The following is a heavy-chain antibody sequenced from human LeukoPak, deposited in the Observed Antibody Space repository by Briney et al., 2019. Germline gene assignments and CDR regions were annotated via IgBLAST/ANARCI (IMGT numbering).Heavy chain of an antibody. V-gene: IGHV5-51*01. CDR3: ARSETGNFDY. CDR2: IYHGDSDT. J-gene: IGHJ4*02. D-gene: IGHD3-9*01. Sequence: GESLQIPSRTSAYTSISYWFGCLGHLPGKDLEWMVIIYHGDSDTRYSLSCQGQITISADQSISSAQLQWRSLKDSDAAIYYCARSETGNFDYWGQGTLVTVSS. CDR1: AYTSISYW.